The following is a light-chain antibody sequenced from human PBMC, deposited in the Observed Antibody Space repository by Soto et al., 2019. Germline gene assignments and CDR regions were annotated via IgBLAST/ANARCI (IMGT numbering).Light chain of an antibody. CDR1: TGAVTSGHY. CDR2: DIS. V-gene: IGLV7-46*01. CDR3: LLSYSGARV. Sequence: QAVVPQEPSLTVSPGGTVTLTCGSSTGAVTSGHYPYWFQQKPGQAPRTVIYDISNKHSWTPARFSGSLLGGKAALTLSGAQPEDEAEYYCLLSYSGARVFGGGTQLTVL. J-gene: IGLJ2*01.